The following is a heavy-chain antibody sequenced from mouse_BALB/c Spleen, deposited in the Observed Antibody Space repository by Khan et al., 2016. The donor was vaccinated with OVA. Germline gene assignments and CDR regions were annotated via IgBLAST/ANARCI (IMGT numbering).Heavy chain of an antibody. V-gene: IGHV1-81*01. CDR1: GYTFTDYV. J-gene: IGHJ2*01. Sequence: QVQLQQSGPELVKPGASVKMSCKASGYTFTDYVISWVKQRTGQGLEWIGEIYPGSGSTYYNEKFKGQATLTADKSSNTAYMQLSSLTSEDSAVYFCARSYYDSSYFDYWGQGTTLTVSS. CDR2: IYPGSGST. D-gene: IGHD1-1*01. CDR3: ARSYYDSSYFDY.